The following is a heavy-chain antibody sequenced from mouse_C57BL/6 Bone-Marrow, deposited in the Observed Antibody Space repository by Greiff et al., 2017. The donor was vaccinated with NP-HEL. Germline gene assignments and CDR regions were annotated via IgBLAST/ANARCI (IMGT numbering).Heavy chain of an antibody. J-gene: IGHJ4*01. V-gene: IGHV1-47*01. CDR3: ARRAYYSNYDHFFYAMDY. D-gene: IGHD2-5*01. Sequence: VQLQQSGAELVKPGASVKMSCKASGYTFTTYPIEWMKQNHGKSLEWIGNFHPYNDDTKYNEKFKGKATLTVEKSSSTVYLELSRLTSDDSAVYYCARRAYYSNYDHFFYAMDYWGQGTSVTVSS. CDR2: FHPYNDDT. CDR1: GYTFTTYP.